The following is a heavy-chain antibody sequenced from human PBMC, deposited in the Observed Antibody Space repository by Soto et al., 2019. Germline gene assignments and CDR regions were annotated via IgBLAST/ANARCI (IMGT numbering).Heavy chain of an antibody. CDR2: IYYSGST. Sequence: SDTLSLTCTVSGGSISSGDYYWSWIRQPPGKGLEWIGYIYYSGSTYYNPSLKSRVTISVDTSKNQFSLKLSSVTAADTAVYYCASSYYYDSSGYFPFDYWGQGTLVTVSS. D-gene: IGHD3-22*01. V-gene: IGHV4-30-4*02. CDR3: ASSYYYDSSGYFPFDY. CDR1: GGSISSGDYY. J-gene: IGHJ4*02.